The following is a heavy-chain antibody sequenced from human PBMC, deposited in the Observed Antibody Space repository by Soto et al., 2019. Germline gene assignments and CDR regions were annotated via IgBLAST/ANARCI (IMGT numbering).Heavy chain of an antibody. J-gene: IGHJ1*01. CDR2: IIPILGTP. CDR1: GGIFSTYG. V-gene: IGHV1-69*11. CDR3: ARGTGDYQYGEYFHY. Sequence: QVQLVQSGAEVKKPGSSVKVSCKASGGIFSTYGISWVRQAPGQGLEWMGGIIPILGTPNYAQKFQDRVTITADESTSTAYMELSSLRSEDTAVYYCARGTGDYQYGEYFHYWGQGTLVTVSS. D-gene: IGHD4-17*01.